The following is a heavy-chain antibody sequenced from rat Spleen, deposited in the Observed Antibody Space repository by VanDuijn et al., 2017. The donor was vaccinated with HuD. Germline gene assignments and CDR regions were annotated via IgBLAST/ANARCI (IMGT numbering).Heavy chain of an antibody. V-gene: IGHV5-25*01. CDR3: TTVGRTGY. J-gene: IGHJ2*01. Sequence: EVKLVESGGGLVQPGRSMRFSCAASGFTFSNYYMAWVRQAPTKGLEWVASISTGGGNTYYPDSVKGRFTISRDNAKSTLYLQMNSLRPEDTATYYCTTVGRTGYWGQGVMVIVSS. CDR1: GFTFSNYY. D-gene: IGHD4-1*01. CDR2: ISTGGGNT.